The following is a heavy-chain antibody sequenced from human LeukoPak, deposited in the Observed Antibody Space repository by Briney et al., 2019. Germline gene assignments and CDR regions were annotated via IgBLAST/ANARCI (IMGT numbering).Heavy chain of an antibody. Sequence: PGGSLRLSCAASGFTFDDYAMHWVRQAPGKGLEWVSGISWNSGSIGYADSVKGRFTISRDNAKNSLYLQMNSLRAEDMALYYCAKDIGYSSSSGFDYWGQGTQVTVSS. D-gene: IGHD6-6*01. V-gene: IGHV3-9*03. CDR1: GFTFDDYA. CDR2: ISWNSGSI. CDR3: AKDIGYSSSSGFDY. J-gene: IGHJ4*02.